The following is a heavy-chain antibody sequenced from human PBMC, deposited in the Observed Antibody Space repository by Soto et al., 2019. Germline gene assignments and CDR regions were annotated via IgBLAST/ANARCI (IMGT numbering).Heavy chain of an antibody. J-gene: IGHJ4*02. V-gene: IGHV4-59*01. D-gene: IGHD1-26*01. Sequence: QVQLQESGPGLVKPSETLSLTCTVSDDSFSSYYWNWIRQPPGQGLEWIGYINYSGSAHYNPSLNGRVTLSVDTFKNQFSLKLTAVTAADTAVYYCARGGAYYHYWGQGTMVPVSS. CDR3: ARGGAYYHY. CDR2: INYSGSA. CDR1: DDSFSSYY.